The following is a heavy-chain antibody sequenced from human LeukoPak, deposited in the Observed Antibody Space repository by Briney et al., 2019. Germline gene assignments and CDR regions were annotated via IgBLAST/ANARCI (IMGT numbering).Heavy chain of an antibody. Sequence: KPSETLSLTCTVSGGSISSYYWSWIRQPPGKGLEWIGYIYYSGSTNYNPSLKSRVTISVDTSKNQLSLKLSSVTAADTAVYYCARGGDTTSSRFDPWGQGTLVTVSS. CDR3: ARGGDTTSSRFDP. J-gene: IGHJ5*02. CDR1: GGSISSYY. CDR2: IYYSGST. V-gene: IGHV4-59*01. D-gene: IGHD2-21*02.